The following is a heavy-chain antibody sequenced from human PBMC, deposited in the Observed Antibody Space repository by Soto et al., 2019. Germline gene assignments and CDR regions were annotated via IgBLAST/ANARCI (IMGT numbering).Heavy chain of an antibody. CDR3: AKDLREMATIRPDY. J-gene: IGHJ4*02. D-gene: IGHD5-12*01. Sequence: QVQLVESGGGVVQPGRSLRLSCAASGFTFSSFGIHWVLQAPGKGLEWVAVISYDGIDKKYADTVKGRFTISRETSKNLVYLQMNSLRAEDTAVHYCAKDLREMATIRPDYWGQGILVTVSS. CDR1: GFTFSSFG. CDR2: ISYDGIDK. V-gene: IGHV3-30*18.